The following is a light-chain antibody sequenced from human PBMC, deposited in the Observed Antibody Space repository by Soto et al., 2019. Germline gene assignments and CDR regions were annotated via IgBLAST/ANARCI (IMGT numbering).Light chain of an antibody. Sequence: EIVLTQSPATLSLSPVERATLSCRASQSVSIYFAWYQQKPGQAPRLLIYDASNRATGIPARFSGSGSGTEFTLTISSLEPEDFAVYYCKKPSNWPPITFGQGTRLEIK. J-gene: IGKJ5*01. V-gene: IGKV3-11*01. CDR2: DAS. CDR3: KKPSNWPPIT. CDR1: QSVSIY.